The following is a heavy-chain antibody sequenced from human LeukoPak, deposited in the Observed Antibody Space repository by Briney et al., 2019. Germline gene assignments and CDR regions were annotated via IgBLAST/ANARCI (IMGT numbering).Heavy chain of an antibody. V-gene: IGHV1-2*06. CDR2: INPNSGGT. CDR1: GYTFTGYY. Sequence: GASVTVSCEASGYTFTGYYMHWVRQAPGQGLEWMGRINPNSGGTNYAQKFQGRVTMARDTSISTAYMELSRLRSDDTAVYYCARDLGEWELTDNWFDPWGQGTLVTVSS. J-gene: IGHJ5*02. D-gene: IGHD1-26*01. CDR3: ARDLGEWELTDNWFDP.